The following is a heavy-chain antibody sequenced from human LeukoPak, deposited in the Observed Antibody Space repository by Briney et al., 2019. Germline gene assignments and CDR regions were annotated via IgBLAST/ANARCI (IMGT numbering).Heavy chain of an antibody. V-gene: IGHV4-28*01. CDR3: ARKENVYYYFDY. CDR1: GYSITSSSW. CDR2: IYHSGTT. J-gene: IGHJ4*02. D-gene: IGHD3-10*01. Sequence: SDTLSLTCAVSGYSITSSSWWGWSRQPPGKGLDWIGYIYHSGTTYYNPSLQSRVTMSVDTSENQFSLKLSSVTAVDTAVYYCARKENVYYYFDYWGQGTLVTVSS.